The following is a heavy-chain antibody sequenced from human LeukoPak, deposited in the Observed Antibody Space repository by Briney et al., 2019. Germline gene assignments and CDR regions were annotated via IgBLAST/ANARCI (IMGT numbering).Heavy chain of an antibody. V-gene: IGHV4-30-4*01. CDR1: GGSISSGDYY. Sequence: PSETLSLTCTVSGGSISSGDYYWSWIRQPPGKGLEWIGYIYYSGSTYYNPSLKSRVTISVDTSRNQFSLKLSSVTAADTAVYYCARDLGYCSSTSCYTPNWFDPWGQGTLVTVSS. J-gene: IGHJ5*02. CDR3: ARDLGYCSSTSCYTPNWFDP. D-gene: IGHD2-2*02. CDR2: IYYSGST.